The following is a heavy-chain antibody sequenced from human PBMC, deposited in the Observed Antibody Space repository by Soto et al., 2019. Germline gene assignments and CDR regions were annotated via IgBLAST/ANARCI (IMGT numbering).Heavy chain of an antibody. CDR2: ISWNSGSI. Sequence: GGSLRLSCAASGFTFDDYAMHWVRQAPGKGLEWVSGISWNSGSIGYADSVKGRFTISRDNAKNSLYLQMNSLRAEDTALYYCAKDGGGDYWGQGTLVTVSS. CDR3: AKDGGGDY. J-gene: IGHJ4*02. CDR1: GFTFDDYA. V-gene: IGHV3-9*01.